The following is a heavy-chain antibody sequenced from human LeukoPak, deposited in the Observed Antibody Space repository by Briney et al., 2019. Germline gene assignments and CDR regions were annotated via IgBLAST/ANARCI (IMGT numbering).Heavy chain of an antibody. J-gene: IGHJ3*02. CDR3: ARAPPGMITFGGVIQAFDI. CDR1: GGSISSGSYY. V-gene: IGHV4-61*02. CDR2: IYTSGST. D-gene: IGHD3-16*01. Sequence: SETLSLTCTVSGGSISSGSYYWSWIRQPAGKGLEWIGRIYTSGSTNYNPSLKSRVTISVDTSKNQFSLKLSSVTAADTAVYYCARAPPGMITFGGVIQAFDIWGQGTMVTVSS.